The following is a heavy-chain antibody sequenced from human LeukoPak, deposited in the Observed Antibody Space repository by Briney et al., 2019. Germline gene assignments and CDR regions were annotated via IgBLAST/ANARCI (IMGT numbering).Heavy chain of an antibody. CDR1: GFTFSSYS. D-gene: IGHD3-3*01. V-gene: IGHV3-21*01. J-gene: IGHJ4*02. CDR2: ISSSSSYI. CDR3: ARAPDLRFLEWLFPNFDY. Sequence: GGSLRLSCAASGFTFSSYSMNWVRQAPGKGLEWVSSISSSSSYIYYADSVKGRFTISRDNAKNSLYLQMNSLRGVDTAVYYCARAPDLRFLEWLFPNFDYWGQGTLVTVSS.